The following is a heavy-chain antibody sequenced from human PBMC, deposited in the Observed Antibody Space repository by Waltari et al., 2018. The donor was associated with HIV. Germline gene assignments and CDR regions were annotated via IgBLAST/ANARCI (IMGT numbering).Heavy chain of an antibody. CDR2: VHTSGNS. Sequence: QVRLQESGPGLVKPSQTLSLTCSVSGGSIPSGSYYWSWIRQPAGQGLEWIRRVHTSGNSHYNPSLRSRVIISVDTSKNQFSLSMNSVTAADTAVYYCTDGGDINGSEFDVWGQGALVTVSS. J-gene: IGHJ4*02. CDR1: GGSIPSGSYY. V-gene: IGHV4-61*02. D-gene: IGHD3-10*01. CDR3: TDGGDINGSEFDV.